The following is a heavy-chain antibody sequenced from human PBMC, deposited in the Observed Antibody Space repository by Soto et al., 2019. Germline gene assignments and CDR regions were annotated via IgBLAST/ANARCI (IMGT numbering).Heavy chain of an antibody. J-gene: IGHJ5*02. CDR1: GYTFTGYY. CDR3: ARSRPPIVVVPAAIWFDP. D-gene: IGHD2-2*02. Sequence: WASVKVSCKASGYTFTGYYMHWVRQAPGQGLEWMGWINPNSGGTNYAQKFQGRVTMTRDTSISTAYMELSRLRSDDTAVYYCARSRPPIVVVPAAIWFDPWGQGTLVTVSS. V-gene: IGHV1-2*02. CDR2: INPNSGGT.